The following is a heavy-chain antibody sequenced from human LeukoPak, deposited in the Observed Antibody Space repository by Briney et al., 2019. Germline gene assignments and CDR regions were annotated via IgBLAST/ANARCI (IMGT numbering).Heavy chain of an antibody. D-gene: IGHD6-13*01. CDR2: IWYDGSNT. Sequence: PGGSLRLSCAASGFTFSTYGMHCVRQAPGKGLEWVSSIWYDGSNTYYIDSVKGRFTISRDNSKKALSLQMNNLRAEDTGVYYCAKDSTSYGIAAVGSLFWFDPWGQGTLVTVSS. CDR3: AKDSTSYGIAAVGSLFWFDP. V-gene: IGHV3-30*02. J-gene: IGHJ5*02. CDR1: GFTFSTYG.